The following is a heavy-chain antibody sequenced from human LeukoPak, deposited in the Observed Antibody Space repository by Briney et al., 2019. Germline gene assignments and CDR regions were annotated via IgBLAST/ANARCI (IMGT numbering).Heavy chain of an antibody. Sequence: GGSLRLSCAAPGFIFSNYGMNWVRQAPGKGLERISYISGSSSLIHQADSVKGRFTISGDNAKNLVSLQMSSLRDEDTAVYYCARGSEHLDNWFDPWGQRTLVTVSS. CDR2: ISGSSSLI. V-gene: IGHV3-48*02. J-gene: IGHJ5*02. CDR1: GFIFSNYG. CDR3: ARGSEHLDNWFDP. D-gene: IGHD1-14*01.